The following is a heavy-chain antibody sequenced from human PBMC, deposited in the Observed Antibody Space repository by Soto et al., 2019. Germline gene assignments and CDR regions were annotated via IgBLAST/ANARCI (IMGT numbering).Heavy chain of an antibody. Sequence: QVQLQESGPGLVKPSETLSLTCTVSGGSISSYYWSWIRQPPGKGLEWIGYIYYSGSTNYNPSLMSRVTISVDTSKNQFSLKLSSVTAADTAVYYCARAKYSSGWDFDYWGQGTLVTVSS. CDR1: GGSISSYY. CDR2: IYYSGST. D-gene: IGHD6-19*01. V-gene: IGHV4-59*01. CDR3: ARAKYSSGWDFDY. J-gene: IGHJ4*02.